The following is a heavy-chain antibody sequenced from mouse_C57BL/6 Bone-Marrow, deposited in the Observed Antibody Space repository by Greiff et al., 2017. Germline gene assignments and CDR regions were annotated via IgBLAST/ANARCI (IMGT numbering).Heavy chain of an antibody. J-gene: IGHJ3*01. Sequence: EVMLVESGGDLVKPGGSLKLSCAASGFTFSSYGMYWVRQTPDKRLEWVATISSGGSYTYYPDSVRGRFTISRNNSKNPLYLQMSSLKSEDTAIYYCARNYGGWFAYWGQGTLVTVSA. D-gene: IGHD1-1*01. CDR3: ARNYGGWFAY. CDR2: ISSGGSYT. CDR1: GFTFSSYG. V-gene: IGHV5-6*01.